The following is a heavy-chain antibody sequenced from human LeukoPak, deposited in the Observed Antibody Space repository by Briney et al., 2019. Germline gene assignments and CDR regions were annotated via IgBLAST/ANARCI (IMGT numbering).Heavy chain of an antibody. D-gene: IGHD3-9*01. CDR2: IYPGDSDT. V-gene: IGHV5-51*01. CDR1: GXXXTXXW. CDR3: AXXVDILTGPDY. J-gene: IGHJ4*02. Sequence: GXXXTXXWIGWVRQMPGKGLEWMGIIYPGDSDTRYRPSFQGQVTISADRSXGTAYLQWSSLKASDTAVYYCAXXVDILTGPDYWGQGTLVTVSS.